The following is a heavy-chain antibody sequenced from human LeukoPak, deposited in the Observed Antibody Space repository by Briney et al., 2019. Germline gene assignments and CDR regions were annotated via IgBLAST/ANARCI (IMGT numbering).Heavy chain of an antibody. CDR1: GGAISSYY. CDR3: ARFSGEDYFDY. V-gene: IGHV4-4*07. CDR2: IYTTGRT. D-gene: IGHD5-12*01. Sequence: SETLSLTCTVSGGAISSYYWSWIRQPAAKGLEWIGRIYTTGRTDYSASLKSRVTISVDTSKNQFSLKLSSVTAADTAVYYCARFSGEDYFDYWGQGTLVTVSS. J-gene: IGHJ4*02.